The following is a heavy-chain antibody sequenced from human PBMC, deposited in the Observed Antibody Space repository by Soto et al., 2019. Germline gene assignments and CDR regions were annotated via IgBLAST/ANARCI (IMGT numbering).Heavy chain of an antibody. CDR2: ISWNSGSI. D-gene: IGHD6-19*01. Sequence: TGGSLRLSCAASGFNFDDFTMPWVRQAPGKGLEWVSGISWNSGSIAYAESVKGRFTISRDNAKNSLYLQMNSLRAEDTALYYCAKDNSSGWYGYFQHWGQGTLVTVSS. V-gene: IGHV3-9*01. J-gene: IGHJ1*01. CDR3: AKDNSSGWYGYFQH. CDR1: GFNFDDFT.